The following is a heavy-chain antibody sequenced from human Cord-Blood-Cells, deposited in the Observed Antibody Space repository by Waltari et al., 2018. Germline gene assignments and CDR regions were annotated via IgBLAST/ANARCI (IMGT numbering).Heavy chain of an antibody. J-gene: IGHJ4*02. Sequence: KPGSSVKVSCKASGGTFSSYAISWVRQAPGQGLEWMGGIIPIFGTANYAQKFQGRVTITADESTSTAYMELSSLRSEDTAVYYCARRGGYSGYDYYFDYWGQGTLVTVSS. CDR2: IIPIFGTA. V-gene: IGHV1-69*01. CDR3: ARRGGYSGYDYYFDY. D-gene: IGHD5-12*01. CDR1: GGTFSSYA.